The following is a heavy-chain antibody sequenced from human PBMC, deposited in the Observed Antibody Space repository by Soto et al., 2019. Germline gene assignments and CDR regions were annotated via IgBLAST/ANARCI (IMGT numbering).Heavy chain of an antibody. CDR2: IYYSGST. V-gene: IGHV4-31*03. D-gene: IGHD3-10*01. CDR1: AGSISSGGYY. CDR3: ASTSGSYKDYYFDY. Sequence: SETLSLTCTFSAGSISSGGYYWSWIRQHPGKGLEWIGYIYYSGSTYYNPSLKSRVTISVDTSKNQFSLKLSSVTAADTAVYYCASTSGSYKDYYFDYWGQGTLVTVSS. J-gene: IGHJ4*02.